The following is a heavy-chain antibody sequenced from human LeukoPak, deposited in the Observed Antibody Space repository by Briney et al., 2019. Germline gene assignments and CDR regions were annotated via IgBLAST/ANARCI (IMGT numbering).Heavy chain of an antibody. D-gene: IGHD2-15*01. J-gene: IGHJ4*02. CDR3: ASRLGRPLGY. CDR1: GFTFDDYA. CDR2: ISGDGGST. Sequence: GGSLRLSCAASGFTFDDYAMHWVRQAPGKGLEWVSLISGDGGSTYYADSVKGRFTISRNNANESLYLQMNSLRADDTAVYYGASRLGRPLGYWGQGALVTVSS. V-gene: IGHV3-43*02.